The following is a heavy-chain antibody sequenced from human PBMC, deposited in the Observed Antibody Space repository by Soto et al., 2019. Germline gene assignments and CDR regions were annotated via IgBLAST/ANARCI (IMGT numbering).Heavy chain of an antibody. CDR3: ARKLTTYAVDPADY. CDR2: ISASADAT. J-gene: IGHJ4*02. V-gene: IGHV3-23*01. Sequence: GGSLRLSCASSGFTFSDFGMSWVRQAPGKGLEWVAVISASADATYYAASVKGRFTLSRDNSRNILYLQMNSLTVADTAVYYCARKLTTYAVDPADYWGQGTQVTVSS. D-gene: IGHD3-3*01. CDR1: GFTFSDFG.